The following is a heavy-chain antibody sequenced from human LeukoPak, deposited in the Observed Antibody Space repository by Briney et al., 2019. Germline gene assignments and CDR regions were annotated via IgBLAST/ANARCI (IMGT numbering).Heavy chain of an antibody. CDR3: ARMRSGGSCFSH. D-gene: IGHD2-15*01. V-gene: IGHV3-7*01. Sequence: GGSLRLSCAASGFTFSTFWMSWVRQAPGKGLEWVANMNQDGREKYYVDSVKGRFTVSRDNAKNSLYLQMNSLRAEDTAVYYCARMRSGGSCFSHWGQGTLVTVSS. CDR1: GFTFSTFW. CDR2: MNQDGREK. J-gene: IGHJ4*02.